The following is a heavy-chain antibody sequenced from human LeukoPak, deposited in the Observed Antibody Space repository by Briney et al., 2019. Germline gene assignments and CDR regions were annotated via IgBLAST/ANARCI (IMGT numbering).Heavy chain of an antibody. J-gene: IGHJ6*03. CDR2: MNPNSGNT. V-gene: IGHV1-8*03. CDR1: GYTFTSYD. D-gene: IGHD3-3*01. Sequence: GASVKVSCKASGYTFTSYDINWVRQATGQGLEWMGWMNPNSGNTGYAQKFQGRVTITRNTSISTAYMELSSLRSEDTAVYYCARRGRITISGYYYYMDVWGKGTTVTVSS. CDR3: ARRGRITISGYYYYMDV.